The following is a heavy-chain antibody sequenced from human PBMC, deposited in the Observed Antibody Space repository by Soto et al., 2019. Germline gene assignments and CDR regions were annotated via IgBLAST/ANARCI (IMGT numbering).Heavy chain of an antibody. Sequence: SETLYFTCTVSGASIRSSYWIWIRQSPGKGLEWIGYVYYTGSTKYNPSLKSRVTISVDTSKNQFSLKLNSVTAADTAVYYCARGYYDSNGQSNTFDIWGQGTMVTVSS. CDR3: ARGYYDSNGQSNTFDI. CDR1: GASIRSSY. J-gene: IGHJ3*02. D-gene: IGHD3-22*01. V-gene: IGHV4-59*01. CDR2: VYYTGST.